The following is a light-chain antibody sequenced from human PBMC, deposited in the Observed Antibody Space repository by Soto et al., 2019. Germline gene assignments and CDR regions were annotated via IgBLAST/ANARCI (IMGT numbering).Light chain of an antibody. J-gene: IGKJ1*01. CDR2: AAS. V-gene: IGKV1-9*01. CDR3: QQYKSYLWK. CDR1: QSTSNY. Sequence: ASQSTSNYLAWYQQKPGKAPKLLIYAASSLQSGVPSRFSGSRSGTEFTLIMCSLPPDDFATYYCQQYKSYLWKFGQGTKGDIK.